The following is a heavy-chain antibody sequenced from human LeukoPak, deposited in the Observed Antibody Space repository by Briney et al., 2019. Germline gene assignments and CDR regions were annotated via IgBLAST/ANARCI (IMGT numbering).Heavy chain of an antibody. CDR2: ISYDGSNK. V-gene: IGHV3-30*18. Sequence: PGGSLRLSCVASGFTFSSYGMHWVRQAPGKGLEWVAVISYDGSNKYYADSVKGRFTISRDNSKNTLYLQMNSLRAEDTAVYYCAKGSRSVWDAARIGAFDYWGQGPLVTVSS. CDR1: GFTFSSYG. CDR3: AKGSRSVWDAARIGAFDY. J-gene: IGHJ4*02. D-gene: IGHD1-26*01.